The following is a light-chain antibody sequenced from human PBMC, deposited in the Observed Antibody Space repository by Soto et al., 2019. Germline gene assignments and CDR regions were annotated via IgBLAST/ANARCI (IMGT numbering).Light chain of an antibody. V-gene: IGLV2-11*01. CDR1: SSDVGGYHY. CDR3: CSYAGSYTHYV. CDR2: DVS. J-gene: IGLJ1*01. Sequence: QSALTQPRSVSGSPGQSVTISCTGTSSDVGGYHYFSWYQQHPGKAPKLMIYDVSKRPSGVPDRFSGSKSGNTASLTISGIQAEDEADYYCCSYAGSYTHYVFGTGTKVTVL.